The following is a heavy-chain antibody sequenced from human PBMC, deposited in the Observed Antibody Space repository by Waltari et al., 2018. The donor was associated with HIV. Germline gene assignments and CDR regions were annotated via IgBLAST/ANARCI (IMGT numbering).Heavy chain of an antibody. J-gene: IGHJ4*02. D-gene: IGHD2-15*01. Sequence: VQLVESGGGLVQPGGSLRISGAAAGFTVSRKTMNWVRQAPGKGLALLSTITSDSTTIHYSDSVNGRFTISRDNAKNSVFLQMSSLRDEDTAVYYCASARVGTAYFDYWGQGTLVTVSS. CDR1: GFTVSRKT. V-gene: IGHV3-48*02. CDR2: ITSDSTTI. CDR3: ASARVGTAYFDY.